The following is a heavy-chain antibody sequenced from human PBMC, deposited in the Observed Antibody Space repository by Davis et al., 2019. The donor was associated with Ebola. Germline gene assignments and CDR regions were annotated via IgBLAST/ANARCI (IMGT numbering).Heavy chain of an antibody. D-gene: IGHD3-9*01. J-gene: IGHJ4*02. CDR2: INGGNDNT. V-gene: IGHV1-3*01. CDR1: GYTFSTYA. Sequence: AASVKVSCKASGYTFSTYAMHWVRQAPGQRLEWMGWINGGNDNTKYSQKFQGRVTITRDTSASTAYMELSSLRSEDTAVYYCARGPGYYLSVDYWGQGTLVTVSS. CDR3: ARGPGYYLSVDY.